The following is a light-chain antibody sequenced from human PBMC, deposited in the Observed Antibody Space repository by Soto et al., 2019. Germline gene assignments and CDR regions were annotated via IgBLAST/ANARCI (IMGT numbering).Light chain of an antibody. J-gene: IGLJ2*01. CDR1: SSDVGAYNY. Sequence: QSALTQPASVSGSLGQSITISCTGTSSDVGAYNYVSWYQQHPDKAPKLLIFEVTNRPSGVSGRFSGPKSGITASLSISGLQPEDEADYYCTSYSSSSPVLFGGGTKVTVL. CDR2: EVT. V-gene: IGLV2-14*01. CDR3: TSYSSSSPVL.